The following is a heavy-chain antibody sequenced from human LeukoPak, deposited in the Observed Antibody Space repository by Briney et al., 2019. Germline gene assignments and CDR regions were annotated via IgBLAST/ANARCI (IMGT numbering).Heavy chain of an antibody. J-gene: IGHJ4*02. V-gene: IGHV4-30-4*07. CDR2: IYSSGSS. Sequence: SETLSLTCAGSGGSISTGAFSWYWLRQTPGQGPECIGYIYSSGSSYYTPSLQSRFIISVDTSKNQVSMKLSSVTAADTAVYYCAREGNFPIVVVGFDYWGQGTLVTVSS. D-gene: IGHD3-22*01. CDR1: GGSISTGAFS. CDR3: AREGNFPIVVVGFDY.